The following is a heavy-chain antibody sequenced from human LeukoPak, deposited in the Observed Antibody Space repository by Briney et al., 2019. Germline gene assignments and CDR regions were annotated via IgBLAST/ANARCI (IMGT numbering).Heavy chain of an antibody. J-gene: IGHJ3*02. V-gene: IGHV1-69*05. CDR2: IIPIFGTA. Sequence: ASVKVSCKASGGTFSSYAISWVRQAPGQGLEWMGGIIPIFGTANYAQKFQGRVTITTDESTSTAYMELSSLRSGDTAVYYCARGSTRVLRFLEWLDAFDIWGQGTMVTVSS. D-gene: IGHD3-3*01. CDR1: GGTFSSYA. CDR3: ARGSTRVLRFLEWLDAFDI.